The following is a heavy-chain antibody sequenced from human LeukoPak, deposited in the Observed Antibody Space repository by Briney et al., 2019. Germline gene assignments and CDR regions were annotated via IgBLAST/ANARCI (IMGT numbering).Heavy chain of an antibody. CDR3: ATDRGWRTSGYYLYYFEY. D-gene: IGHD3-3*01. Sequence: GWSLRPSCAASGFSFTGYFMSWVGQAPGKRLEWVASIKHDGSEKYYVDSVMGRFTISRDNTKNLLYLQMSSLRAEDTAVDYCATDRGWRTSGYYLYYFEYWGQGTLVTFSS. V-gene: IGHV3-7*01. CDR2: IKHDGSEK. CDR1: GFSFTGYF. J-gene: IGHJ4*02.